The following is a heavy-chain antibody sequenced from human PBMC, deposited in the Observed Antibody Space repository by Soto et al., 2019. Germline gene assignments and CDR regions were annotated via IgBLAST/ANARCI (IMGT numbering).Heavy chain of an antibody. Sequence: SETLSLTCSVSGSSMTTYYWHWIRQAPGKGLEWIGFIYYSGNTNYNPSLKGRVTMSVDTSKNQFSLNLRSSTAADTAVYYCARGGWSLDSWGQGSLVTSPQ. J-gene: IGHJ4*02. V-gene: IGHV4-59*01. CDR3: ARGGWSLDS. CDR1: GSSMTTYY. CDR2: IYYSGNT. D-gene: IGHD3-3*01.